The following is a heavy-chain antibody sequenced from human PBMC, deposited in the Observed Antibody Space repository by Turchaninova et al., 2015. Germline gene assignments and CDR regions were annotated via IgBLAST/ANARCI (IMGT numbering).Heavy chain of an antibody. D-gene: IGHD3-10*01. J-gene: IGHJ6*03. CDR1: GFTFRYYY. CDR3: ARRTMVQGELDYSSCYMDV. CDR2: ISFSSTYT. Sequence: GLVKPGGSLRLSCAASGFTFRYYYMSWIRQAPGKGLEWVSYISFSSTYTNYADSVKGRFTISRDNAQNSLYLQMNSLRAEDTAVYYCARRTMVQGELDYSSCYMDVWGKGTTVTVSS. V-gene: IGHV3-11*03.